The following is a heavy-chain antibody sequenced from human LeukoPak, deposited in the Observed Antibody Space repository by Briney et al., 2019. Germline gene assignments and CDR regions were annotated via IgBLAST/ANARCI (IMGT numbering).Heavy chain of an antibody. D-gene: IGHD3-9*01. J-gene: IGHJ4*02. CDR2: ISSSGSTI. CDR1: GFTFSDYY. V-gene: IGHV3-11*04. CDR3: ARANGDIRYFDWRAKYYFDY. Sequence: GGSLRLSCAASGFTFSDYYMSWIRQAPGKGLEWVSYISSSGSTIYYADSVKGRFTISRDNAKNSLYLQMNSLRAEDTAVYYCARANGDIRYFDWRAKYYFDYWGQGTLVTVSS.